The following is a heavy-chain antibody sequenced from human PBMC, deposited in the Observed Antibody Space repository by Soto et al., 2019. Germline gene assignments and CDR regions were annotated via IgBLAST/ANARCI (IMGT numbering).Heavy chain of an antibody. Sequence: PGGSLILSCAAAGFTFISYGRSLVRQAPGKGLEWVSAISGSGGSTYYADSVKGRFTISRDNSKNTLYLQMNSLRAEDTAVYYCANSGYYNYYYYYGMDVWGQGTTVTVTS. CDR1: GFTFISYG. V-gene: IGHV3-23*01. J-gene: IGHJ6*02. D-gene: IGHD3-9*01. CDR3: ANSGYYNYYYYYGMDV. CDR2: ISGSGGST.